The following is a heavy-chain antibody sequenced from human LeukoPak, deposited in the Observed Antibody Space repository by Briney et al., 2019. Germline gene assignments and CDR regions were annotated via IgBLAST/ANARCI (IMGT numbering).Heavy chain of an antibody. Sequence: SETLSLTCAVSGYSISSGYYWGWIRQPPGQGLEWIVSIYHSGSTYYNPSLKSRVTISVDTSKNQFSLKLSSVTAADTAVYYCARGDFWSGYYPPDYFDYWGQGTLVTVSS. V-gene: IGHV4-38-2*01. CDR3: ARGDFWSGYYPPDYFDY. D-gene: IGHD3-3*01. J-gene: IGHJ4*02. CDR1: GYSISSGYY. CDR2: IYHSGST.